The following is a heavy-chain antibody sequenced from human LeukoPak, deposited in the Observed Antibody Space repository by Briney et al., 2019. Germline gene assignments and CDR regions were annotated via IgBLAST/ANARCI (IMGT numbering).Heavy chain of an antibody. CDR3: ARQGLGVGAYYFDY. Sequence: GESLKISCKGSGYSFSSYWIAWVRQTPGKGLEWMGIIFPRDFDTRYNPSLQGQVIISVDKSVTTAYLQWKSLKASDTAMYYCARQGLGVGAYYFDYWGQGTLVTVSS. V-gene: IGHV5-51*01. J-gene: IGHJ4*02. D-gene: IGHD2-15*01. CDR2: IFPRDFDT. CDR1: GYSFSSYW.